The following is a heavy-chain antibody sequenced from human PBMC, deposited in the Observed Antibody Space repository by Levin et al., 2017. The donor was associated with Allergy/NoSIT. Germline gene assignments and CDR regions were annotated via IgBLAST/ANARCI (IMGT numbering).Heavy chain of an antibody. J-gene: IGHJ4*02. CDR3: ARHRYSYGYNFFDY. CDR2: IYYSGST. V-gene: IGHV4-39*01. Sequence: SETLSLTCTVSGGSISSSSYYWGWIRQPPGKGLEWIGSIYYSGSTYYNPSLKSRVTISVDTSKNQFSLKLSSVTAADTAVYYCARHRYSYGYNFFDYWGQGTLVTVSS. CDR1: GGSISSSSYY. D-gene: IGHD5-18*01.